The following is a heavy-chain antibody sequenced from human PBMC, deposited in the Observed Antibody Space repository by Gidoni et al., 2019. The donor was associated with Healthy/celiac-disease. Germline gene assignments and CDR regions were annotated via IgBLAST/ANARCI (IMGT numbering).Heavy chain of an antibody. J-gene: IGHJ4*02. CDR2: IKSKTDGGTT. V-gene: IGHV3-15*01. CDR3: TTDRLLWFGELINYFDY. D-gene: IGHD3-10*01. CDR1: GCTSSNAW. Sequence: EVQLVQSGGGLVKPGGPLRLSWAAHGCTSSNAWVSWVRQAPGKGLQWVGRIKSKTDGGTTDYAAPVKGRFTISRDDSKNTLYLQMNSLKTEDTAVYYCTTDRLLWFGELINYFDYWGQGTLVTVSS.